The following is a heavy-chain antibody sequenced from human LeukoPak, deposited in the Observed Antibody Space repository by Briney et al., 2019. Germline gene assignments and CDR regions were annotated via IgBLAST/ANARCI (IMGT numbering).Heavy chain of an antibody. CDR2: INPNSGGT. V-gene: IGHV1-2*02. CDR3: ARASPDIFRQLNY. D-gene: IGHD3-9*01. CDR1: GYTFTGYY. Sequence: ASVKVSCKASGYTFTGYYMYWVRHAPGQGLEWMGWINPNSGGTNYAQKFQGRVTMTRDTSISTAYMELSRLSSDDPAVYYCARASPDIFRQLNYWGQGTLVTVSS. J-gene: IGHJ4*02.